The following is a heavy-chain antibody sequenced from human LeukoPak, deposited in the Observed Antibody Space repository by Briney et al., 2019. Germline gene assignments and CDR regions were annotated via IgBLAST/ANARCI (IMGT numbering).Heavy chain of an antibody. Sequence: GGSLRLSCAASGFTFSTYSMNWVRQAPGKGLEWVSSISSSSSYIYYADSLKGRFTISRDNAKNSLYLQMNSLRAEDTAVYYCARSLPGSVTVYYYYYYMDVWGKGTTVTVSS. CDR1: GFTFSTYS. D-gene: IGHD4-17*01. V-gene: IGHV3-21*01. J-gene: IGHJ6*03. CDR3: ARSLPGSVTVYYYYYYMDV. CDR2: ISSSSSYI.